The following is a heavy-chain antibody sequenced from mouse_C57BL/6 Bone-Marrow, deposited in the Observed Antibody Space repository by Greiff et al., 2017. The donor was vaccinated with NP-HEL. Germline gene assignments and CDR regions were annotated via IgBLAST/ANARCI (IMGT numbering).Heavy chain of an antibody. CDR2: IYPGDGDT. J-gene: IGHJ3*01. Sequence: VQLQQSGPELVKPGASVKISCKASGYAFSSSWMNWVKQRPGKGLEWIGRIYPGDGDTNYNGKFKGKATLTADKSSSTAYMQRSSLTSEDSAVYFCARSDYDGAFAYWGQGTLVTVSA. D-gene: IGHD2-4*01. CDR1: GYAFSSSW. CDR3: ARSDYDGAFAY. V-gene: IGHV1-82*01.